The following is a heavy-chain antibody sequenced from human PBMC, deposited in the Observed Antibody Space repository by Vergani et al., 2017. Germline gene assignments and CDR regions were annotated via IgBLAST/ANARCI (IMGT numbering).Heavy chain of an antibody. D-gene: IGHD3-16*02. CDR2: IYHSGSP. J-gene: IGHJ4*02. CDR1: GVSINDSDSY. Sequence: QVQLQESGPGVVKPSQTLSLTCTVSGVSINDSDSYWTWIRQSPGKGLEWIGYIYHSGSPFYNPSLKSRFTISIDTSRNRFSLRPPSVTAAETAVYFCARVRDLSTIDSWGQGTLVAVSS. V-gene: IGHV4-30-4*08. CDR3: ARVRDLSTIDS.